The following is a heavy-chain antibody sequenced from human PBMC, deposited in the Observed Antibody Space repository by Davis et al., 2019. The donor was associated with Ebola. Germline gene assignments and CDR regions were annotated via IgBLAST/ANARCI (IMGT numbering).Heavy chain of an antibody. J-gene: IGHJ4*02. CDR2: ISSSSSYI. CDR1: GFTFSSYG. Sequence: GESLKISCAASGFTFSSYGMHWVRQAPGKGLEWVSSISSSSSYIYYADSVKGRFTISRDNSKNTVSLQMNSLRDEDTAVYYCARGGSGSGWHYFDFWGQGTLVTVSS. CDR3: ARGGSGSGWHYFDF. D-gene: IGHD6-19*01. V-gene: IGHV3-21*04.